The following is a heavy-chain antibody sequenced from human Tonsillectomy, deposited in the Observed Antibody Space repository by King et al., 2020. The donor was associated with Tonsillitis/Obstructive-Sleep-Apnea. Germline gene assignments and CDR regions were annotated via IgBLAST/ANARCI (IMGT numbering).Heavy chain of an antibody. D-gene: IGHD2-2*01. J-gene: IGHJ6*03. CDR1: GFTFSSYG. CDR2: IWYDGSNK. CDR3: ASQYQLLQPEDYYYYYMDV. Sequence: VQLVESGGGVVQPGRSLRLSCAASGFTFSSYGMHWVRQAPGKGLEWVAVIWYDGSNKYYADSVKGRFTISRDNSKNTLYLQMNSLRAEDTAVYYCASQYQLLQPEDYYYYYMDVWGKGTTVTVSS. V-gene: IGHV3-33*01.